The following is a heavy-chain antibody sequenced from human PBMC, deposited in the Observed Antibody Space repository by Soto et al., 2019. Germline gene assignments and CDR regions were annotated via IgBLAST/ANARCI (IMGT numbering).Heavy chain of an antibody. CDR3: ARASWFGYYFDY. CDR1: GGSISSGGYY. V-gene: IGHV4-31*03. Sequence: SETLSLTGTVSGGSISSGGYYWSWIRQHPGKGLEWIGYIYYSGSTYYNPSLKSRVTISVDTSKNQFSLKLSSVTAADTAVYYCARASWFGYYFDYWGQGTLVTICS. CDR2: IYYSGST. J-gene: IGHJ4*02. D-gene: IGHD3-10*01.